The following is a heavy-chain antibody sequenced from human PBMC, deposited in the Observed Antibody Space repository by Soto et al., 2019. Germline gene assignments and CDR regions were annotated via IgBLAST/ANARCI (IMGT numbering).Heavy chain of an antibody. CDR3: ARDYYDSSGYFYYGMDV. Sequence: ASVKVSCKASGYTFTGYYMHWVRLAPGQGLEWMGWINPNSGGTNYAQKFQGWVTMTRDTSISTAYMELSRLRSDDTAVYYCARDYYDSSGYFYYGMDVWGQGTTVTVS. CDR1: GYTFTGYY. V-gene: IGHV1-2*04. D-gene: IGHD3-22*01. J-gene: IGHJ6*02. CDR2: INPNSGGT.